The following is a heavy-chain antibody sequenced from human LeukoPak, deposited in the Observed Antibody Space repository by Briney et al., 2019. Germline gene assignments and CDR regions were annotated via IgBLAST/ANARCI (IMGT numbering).Heavy chain of an antibody. CDR1: GLTFSSYS. V-gene: IGHV3-23*01. CDR2: ISASGGDT. D-gene: IGHD6-13*01. J-gene: IGHJ4*02. Sequence: GGSLTLSCVVSGLTFSSYSMSWVRQAPGKGLEWVSGISASGGDTWYPDSVKARFTISRDNSKNTLFLQMNSLRVEDTAIYYCAKDAAGPEYWGQGTRVTVSS. CDR3: AKDAAGPEY.